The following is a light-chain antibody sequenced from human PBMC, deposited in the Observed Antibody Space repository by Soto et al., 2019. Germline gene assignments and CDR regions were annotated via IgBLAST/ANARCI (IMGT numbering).Light chain of an antibody. V-gene: IGKV4-1*01. CDR1: QSVLYSSNNKNY. J-gene: IGKJ5*01. CDR3: QQYYSTPVT. CDR2: WAS. Sequence: DIVMTQPPDSLAVSLGERATINCKSSQSVLYSSNNKNYLAWYQQKPGQPPKLLIYWASTRESGVPDRFSGSGSGTDFTLTISSLQAEDVAVHYCQQYYSTPVTFGQGTRLEIK.